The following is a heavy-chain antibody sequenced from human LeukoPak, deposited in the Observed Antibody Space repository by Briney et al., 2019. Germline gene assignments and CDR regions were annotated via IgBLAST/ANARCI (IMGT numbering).Heavy chain of an antibody. J-gene: IGHJ4*02. CDR2: IYYSGST. CDR3: ARGYGSGSYSHFDY. Sequence: SQTLSLTCTVSGGSISSGGYYWSWIRQHPGKGLEWIGYIYYSGSTYYNPSLKSRVTISVDTSKNQFSLKLSSVTAADTAVYYCARGYGSGSYSHFDYWGQGTLVTVSS. V-gene: IGHV4-31*03. D-gene: IGHD3-10*01. CDR1: GGSISSGGYY.